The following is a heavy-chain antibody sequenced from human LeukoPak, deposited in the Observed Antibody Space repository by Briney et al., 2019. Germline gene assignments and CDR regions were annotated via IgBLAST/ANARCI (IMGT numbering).Heavy chain of an antibody. V-gene: IGHV3-7*01. CDR1: GFPFSSYW. CDR3: AREELVIAAFDY. J-gene: IGHJ4*02. D-gene: IGHD6-13*01. CDR2: IKQDGSKK. Sequence: PGGSLRLSCVASGFPFSSYWMTWVRQAPGKGLEWVANIKQDGSKKSYVDSVKGRFTISRDNSKNTLYLQMNSLRAEDTAVYYCAREELVIAAFDYWGQGTLVTVSS.